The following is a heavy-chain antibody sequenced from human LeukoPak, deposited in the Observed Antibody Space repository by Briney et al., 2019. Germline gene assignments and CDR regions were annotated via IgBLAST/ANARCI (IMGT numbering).Heavy chain of an antibody. Sequence: PGGSLRLSCAASGFTFSSYAMHWVRQAPGKGLGWVAVISYDGSNKYYADSVKGRFTISRDNSKNTLYLQMNSLRAEDTAVYYCAKGPQRRYCSGGSCYSDYWGQGTLVTVSS. V-gene: IGHV3-30-3*01. CDR1: GFTFSSYA. CDR2: ISYDGSNK. CDR3: AKGPQRRYCSGGSCYSDY. D-gene: IGHD2-15*01. J-gene: IGHJ4*02.